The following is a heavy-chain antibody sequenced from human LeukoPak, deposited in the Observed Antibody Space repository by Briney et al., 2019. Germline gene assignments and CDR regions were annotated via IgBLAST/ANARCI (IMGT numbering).Heavy chain of an antibody. CDR3: SRDSYGYRPDYGSDV. Sequence: PGGSLKLSCTASGFTFGDYAMSWFRQAPGKGLEWVGFISSKIHGGTTDYAASAKGRFIISRDDSKSVAYLQMNSLKTEDTAVYYCSRDSYGYRPDYGSDVWGQGTTVTVSS. CDR2: ISSKIHGGTT. CDR1: GFTFGDYA. D-gene: IGHD4-17*01. J-gene: IGHJ6*02. V-gene: IGHV3-49*03.